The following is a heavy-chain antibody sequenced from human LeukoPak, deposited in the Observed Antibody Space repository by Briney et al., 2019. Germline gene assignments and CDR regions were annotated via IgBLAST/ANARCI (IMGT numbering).Heavy chain of an antibody. CDR1: GYSVSDYY. V-gene: IGHV1-2*02. CDR3: ATPVPGYGALDV. Sequence: GASVKVSCKTSGYSVSDYYMHWVRQAPGQGLEWMGWINPNTGGTKYAQEFQGRVTMTGDTSLSIVQMELRSLTADDTAMYYFATPVPGYGALDVWGQGTMVTVSS. CDR2: INPNTGGT. J-gene: IGHJ3*01. D-gene: IGHD3-9*01.